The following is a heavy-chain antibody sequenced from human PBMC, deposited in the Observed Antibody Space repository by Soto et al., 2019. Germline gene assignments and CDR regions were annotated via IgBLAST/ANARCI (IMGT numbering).Heavy chain of an antibody. J-gene: IGHJ4*02. Sequence: GGSLRLSCAASGFTFSESWMGWVRQAPGKGLEWVANIKQDGSQTLYQGFLRGRFIISRDNTLNTLFLHVTGLRAEDTAVYYCVRESTWLRHYDYWGQGTVVTVSS. V-gene: IGHV3-7*01. D-gene: IGHD5-12*01. CDR3: VRESTWLRHYDY. CDR1: GFTFSESW. CDR2: IKQDGSQT.